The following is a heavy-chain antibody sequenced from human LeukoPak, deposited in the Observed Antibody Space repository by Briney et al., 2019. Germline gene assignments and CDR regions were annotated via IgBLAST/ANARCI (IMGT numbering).Heavy chain of an antibody. D-gene: IGHD1-26*01. CDR3: AKDNAVIVGATYLDY. V-gene: IGHV3-9*01. CDR2: ISWNSGSI. CDR1: GFTFDDYA. J-gene: IGHJ4*02. Sequence: GRSLRLSCAASGFTFDDYAMHWVRQAPGKGLEWVSGISWNSGSIRYADSVKGRFTISRDNAKNSLYLQMNSLRAEDTALYYCAKDNAVIVGATYLDYWGQGTLVTVSS.